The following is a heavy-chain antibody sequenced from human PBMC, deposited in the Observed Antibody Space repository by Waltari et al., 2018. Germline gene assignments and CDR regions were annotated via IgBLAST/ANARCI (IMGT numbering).Heavy chain of an antibody. V-gene: IGHV1-2*02. CDR2: VNPKDGGT. CDR3: AREYCGGDCRLFDY. J-gene: IGHJ4*02. Sequence: LVQSGAEVMKPGASVQVSCKASRDAVTEHYIHWVRQAPGQGLGGMGWVNPKDGGTNYAQSFAGRITVTWDSSISTAYMEFSGLTSGDTAVYFCAREYCGGDCRLFDYWGQGTLVTVSS. D-gene: IGHD2-21*02. CDR1: RDAVTEHY.